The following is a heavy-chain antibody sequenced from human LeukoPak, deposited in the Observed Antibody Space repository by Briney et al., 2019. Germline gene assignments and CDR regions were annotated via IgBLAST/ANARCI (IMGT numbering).Heavy chain of an antibody. CDR3: ARGFYSPHY. J-gene: IGHJ4*02. Sequence: PSETLSLTCTVSGGSLSSDYWGWIRQSPGKGLEWIGYIYYSGTTYYNPSLKSRVTMSVDTSKNQFSLRLSSLTDADTAFYYCARGFYSPHYWGQGTRVIVSS. D-gene: IGHD4-11*01. CDR2: IYYSGTT. CDR1: GGSLSSDY. V-gene: IGHV4-59*01.